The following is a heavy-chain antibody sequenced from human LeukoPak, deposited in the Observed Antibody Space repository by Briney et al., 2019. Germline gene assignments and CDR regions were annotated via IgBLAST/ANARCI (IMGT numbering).Heavy chain of an antibody. D-gene: IGHD3-22*01. CDR3: ASSYDSSGYTPFDY. V-gene: IGHV3-74*01. Sequence: GGSLRLYCTASGFPFSVYWMHWVRQAPGRGLMWVSRINNDGTNTNYADSVKGRFTISRDNSRRSLYLQMGSLRVEDMGVYYCASSYDSSGYTPFDYWGQGTLVTVSS. J-gene: IGHJ4*02. CDR2: INNDGTNT. CDR1: GFPFSVYW.